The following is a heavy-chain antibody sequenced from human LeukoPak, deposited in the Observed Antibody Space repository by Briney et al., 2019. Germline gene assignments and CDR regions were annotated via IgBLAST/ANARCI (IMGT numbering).Heavy chain of an antibody. Sequence: GRSLRLSCAASGFTFSSYAMHWVRQAPGKGLEWVAVISYDGSNKYYADSVKGRFTISRDNSKNTLYLQMDSLRAEDTAVYYCARGWDILTGYYGRHFDYWGQGTLVTVSS. CDR1: GFTFSSYA. V-gene: IGHV3-30*04. D-gene: IGHD3-9*01. CDR3: ARGWDILTGYYGRHFDY. J-gene: IGHJ4*02. CDR2: ISYDGSNK.